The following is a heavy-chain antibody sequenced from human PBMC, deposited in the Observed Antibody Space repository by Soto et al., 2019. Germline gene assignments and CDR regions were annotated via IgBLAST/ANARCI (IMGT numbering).Heavy chain of an antibody. CDR1: GFTFSSYG. D-gene: IGHD3-10*01. CDR3: AKDRAMRFSKQMYYYYGMDV. J-gene: IGHJ6*02. V-gene: IGHV3-30*18. Sequence: GGSLRLSCAASGFTFSSYGMHWVRQAPGKGLEWVAVISYDGSNKYYADSVKGRFTISRDNSKNTLYLQMNSLRAEDTAVYYCAKDRAMRFSKQMYYYYGMDVWGQGTTVTVSS. CDR2: ISYDGSNK.